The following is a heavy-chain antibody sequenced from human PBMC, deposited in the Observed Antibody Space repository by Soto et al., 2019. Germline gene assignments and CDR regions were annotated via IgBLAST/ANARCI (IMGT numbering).Heavy chain of an antibody. CDR1: GGSVSSGSYY. D-gene: IGHD3-22*01. CDR2: IYYSGST. CDR3: ASLYYYDSSGYFDY. Sequence: SETLSLTCTVSGGSVSSGSYYWSWIRQPPGKGLEWIGYIYYSGSTNYDPSLKSRVTISVDTSKNQFSLKLSSVTAADTAVYYCASLYYYDSSGYFDYWGQGTLVTVSS. V-gene: IGHV4-61*01. J-gene: IGHJ4*02.